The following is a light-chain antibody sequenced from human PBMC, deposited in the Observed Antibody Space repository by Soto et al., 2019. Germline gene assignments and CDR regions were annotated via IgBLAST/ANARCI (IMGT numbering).Light chain of an antibody. V-gene: IGLV2-8*01. J-gene: IGLJ3*02. Sequence: QAVVTQPPSASGSPGQSVTISCTGTRSDVGGYNYVSWYQQHPGKAPKLMIYEVTKRPSGVPDRFSGSKSGNTASLTVSGLQAEDEADYYCSSYAGSNHNWVFGGGTKLTVL. CDR3: SSYAGSNHNWV. CDR2: EVT. CDR1: RSDVGGYNY.